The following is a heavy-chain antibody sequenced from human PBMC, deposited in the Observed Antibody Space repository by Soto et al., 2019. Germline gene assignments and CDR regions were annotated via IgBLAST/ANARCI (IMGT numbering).Heavy chain of an antibody. V-gene: IGHV1-18*01. CDR3: VSYDLLGAYFDY. Sequence: GASVKVSCKASGYTFSSYDINWVRQAPGQGLEWMGWMSAYNGNTNYAQKLQGRVTMTTDTSTSTAYMELRSLRSDDTAVYYCVSYDLLGAYFDYWGQGTLVTVSS. CDR2: MSAYNGNT. D-gene: IGHD5-12*01. J-gene: IGHJ4*02. CDR1: GYTFSSYD.